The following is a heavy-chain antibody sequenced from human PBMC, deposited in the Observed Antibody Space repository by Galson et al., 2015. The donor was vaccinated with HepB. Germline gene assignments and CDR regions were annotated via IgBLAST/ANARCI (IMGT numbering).Heavy chain of an antibody. CDR2: IKGDGSKT. V-gene: IGHV3-7*03. CDR3: ARVLLLSGERGADWYFDL. CDR1: GFTFTNYW. J-gene: IGHJ2*01. D-gene: IGHD7-27*01. Sequence: SLRLSCATSGFTFTNYWMNWLRQAPGKSLERVAAIKGDGSKTLYVDSVKGRFTISRDNAKNSPYLQMNSLRAEDTAVYYCARVLLLSGERGADWYFDLWGRGTLVIVSS.